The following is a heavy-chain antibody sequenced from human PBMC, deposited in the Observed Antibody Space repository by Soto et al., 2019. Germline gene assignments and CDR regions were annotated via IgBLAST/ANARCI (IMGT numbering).Heavy chain of an antibody. CDR1: GYRFTNYG. CDR2: INAGTGHT. J-gene: IGHJ4*02. D-gene: IGHD3-3*01. Sequence: AAVKVSCKTSGYRFTNYGMHWGRQAPGQGLEWMGWINAGTGHTAFSQKLQGRVTINRDTSASTAYMELNNLKYEDTAVYYCARDAKVFGVITNPYDFWGQGTLVTVSS. V-gene: IGHV1-3*01. CDR3: ARDAKVFGVITNPYDF.